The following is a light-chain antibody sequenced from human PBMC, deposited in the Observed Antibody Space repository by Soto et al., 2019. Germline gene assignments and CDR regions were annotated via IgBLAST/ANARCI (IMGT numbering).Light chain of an antibody. J-gene: IGKJ2*01. CDR3: QQYGSSPPYT. CDR1: QSVSNSY. Sequence: EIVLTQSPATLSLSPGERATLSCGASQSVSNSYLAWYQQKPGLAPRLLIYDASSRATGIPDRFSGSGSGTDFALTSSRLEPEDFAVYDCQQYGSSPPYTFGQGTKLEIK. CDR2: DAS. V-gene: IGKV3D-20*01.